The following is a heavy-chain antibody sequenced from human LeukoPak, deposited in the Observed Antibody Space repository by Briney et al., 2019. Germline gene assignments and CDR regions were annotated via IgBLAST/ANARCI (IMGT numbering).Heavy chain of an antibody. CDR2: IYYSGST. CDR3: ASAWHGGWFYFDY. Sequence: PSETLSLTCTVSGGSIRSYFWNWIRQPPGKGLEWIGSIYYSGSTDYNPPLKSRVTISIDTSKNEFSLKLSSVTAADAAMYCCASAWHGGWFYFDYWGQGTLVTVSS. D-gene: IGHD6-19*01. V-gene: IGHV4-59*01. CDR1: GGSIRSYF. J-gene: IGHJ4*02.